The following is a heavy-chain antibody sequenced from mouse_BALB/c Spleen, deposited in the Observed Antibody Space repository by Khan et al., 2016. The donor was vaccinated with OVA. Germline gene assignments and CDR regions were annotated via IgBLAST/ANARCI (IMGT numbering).Heavy chain of an antibody. CDR2: INTSNGYT. J-gene: IGHJ3*01. V-gene: IGHV1-4*01. Sequence: QVQLQQSGAELARPGASVKMSCKASGYTFTSYTIHWIKLRPGQGLEWIGYINTSNGYTNYNQKFKDKATLTADKSSNTAYMQLSSLTSDDSAVYNCVIDGAYYRNDGWFAYWGLGTLVTVSA. CDR1: GYTFTSYT. CDR3: VIDGAYYRNDGWFAY. D-gene: IGHD2-14*01.